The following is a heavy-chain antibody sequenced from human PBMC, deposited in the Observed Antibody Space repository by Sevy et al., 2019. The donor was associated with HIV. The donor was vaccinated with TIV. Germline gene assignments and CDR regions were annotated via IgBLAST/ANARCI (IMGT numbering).Heavy chain of an antibody. J-gene: IGHJ4*02. CDR3: ASANTVYGGNPFDY. D-gene: IGHD2-15*01. V-gene: IGHV6-1*01. CDR2: TYYRSKWYH. CDR1: GDSVSSNSAT. Sequence: SQTLSLTCAISGDSVSSNSATWNWIRQSPSRGLEWLGRTYYRSKWYHDYAVSVTSRITINPDTSTNQVSLQLNSVTPEDTAVYYCASANTVYGGNPFDYWGQGTLVTVSS.